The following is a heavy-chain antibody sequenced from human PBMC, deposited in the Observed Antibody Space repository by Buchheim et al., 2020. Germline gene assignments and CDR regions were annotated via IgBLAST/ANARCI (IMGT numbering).Heavy chain of an antibody. Sequence: EVQLVESGGGLVQPGGSLRLSCAASGFTFSSYSMNWVRQAPGKGLEWVSYISSSSSTIYSADSVKGRFTISRDNAKNSLYLQMNSLRAEDTAVYYCARAGPEYYDSSGYYRFDYWGQGTL. J-gene: IGHJ4*02. CDR3: ARAGPEYYDSSGYYRFDY. CDR2: ISSSSSTI. D-gene: IGHD3-22*01. CDR1: GFTFSSYS. V-gene: IGHV3-48*01.